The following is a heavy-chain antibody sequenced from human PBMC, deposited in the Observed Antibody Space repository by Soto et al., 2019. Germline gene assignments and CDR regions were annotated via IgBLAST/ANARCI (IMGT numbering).Heavy chain of an antibody. J-gene: IGHJ4*02. CDR1: GFTFSNEW. CDR2: IKSKADGGAT. V-gene: IGHV3-15*01. Sequence: EGQLVESGGGLVKPGGSLRLSCAASGFTFSNEWMNWVRQAPGKGLEWVGRIKSKADGGATDYAAPVKGRFTVSRDDSTNTLYLQMSSLKTEDTALYYCVAIVGVTRHWGQGTPVTVSS. CDR3: VAIVGVTRH. D-gene: IGHD1-26*01.